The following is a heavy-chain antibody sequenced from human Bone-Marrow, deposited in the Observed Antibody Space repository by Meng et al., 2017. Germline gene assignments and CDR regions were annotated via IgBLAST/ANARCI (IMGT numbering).Heavy chain of an antibody. J-gene: IGHJ4*02. CDR1: GGSISSTSYY. CDR2: LSYSGST. V-gene: IGHV4-39*07. CDR3: ARSLHDVWSCWGN. Sequence: LLLQGSGPGTVKPSETLSLTCTVSGGSISSTSYYWGWIRQPPGKGLEWIGSLSYSGSTYYNPSLKSRVTISVDTSKKQFSLKVNSVTAADTAVYYCARSLHDVWSCWGNWGQGTLVTVSS. D-gene: IGHD3-3*01.